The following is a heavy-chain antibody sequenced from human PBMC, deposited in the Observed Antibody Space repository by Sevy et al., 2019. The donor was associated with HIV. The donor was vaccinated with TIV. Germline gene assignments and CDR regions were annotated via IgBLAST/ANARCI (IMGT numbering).Heavy chain of an antibody. D-gene: IGHD1-7*01. Sequence: GGSLRLSCAASGFTFSKYWMGWVRQAPGKGLEWVANIKQDACQKYYVDSVKGRFTISRDNAKNSLYLQMNSLRAEDMSVYFCARDDGNYYFHYWGQGTLVTVSS. CDR3: ARDDGNYYFHY. CDR1: GFTFSKYW. V-gene: IGHV3-7*01. J-gene: IGHJ4*02. CDR2: IKQDACQK.